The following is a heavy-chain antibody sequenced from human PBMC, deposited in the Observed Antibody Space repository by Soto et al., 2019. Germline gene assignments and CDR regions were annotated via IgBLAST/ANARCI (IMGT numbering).Heavy chain of an antibody. D-gene: IGHD1-20*01. J-gene: IGHJ5*02. V-gene: IGHV1-69*06. Sequence: GASVKVSCKASGGTFSSYAISWVRQAPGQGLEWMGGIIPIFGTANYAQKFQGRVTITADKSTSTAYMELSSLRSEDTAVYYCASLGYNWNDNWFDPWGQGTLVTVSS. CDR2: IIPIFGTA. CDR3: ASLGYNWNDNWFDP. CDR1: GGTFSSYA.